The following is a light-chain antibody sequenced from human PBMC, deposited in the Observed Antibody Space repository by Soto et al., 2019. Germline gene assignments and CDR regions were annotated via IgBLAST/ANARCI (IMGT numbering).Light chain of an antibody. CDR2: TAS. J-gene: IGKJ1*01. CDR1: QSIGSY. Sequence: DIQTTQSPSSLSASVGDRVTITCRSSQSIGSYLNWYQQNPGKAPNLLIYTASSLQSGVPSRFSGSGSGTDFTLTISSLQPEDFATYYCQQSYSTPWTFGQGTKVEIK. V-gene: IGKV1-39*01. CDR3: QQSYSTPWT.